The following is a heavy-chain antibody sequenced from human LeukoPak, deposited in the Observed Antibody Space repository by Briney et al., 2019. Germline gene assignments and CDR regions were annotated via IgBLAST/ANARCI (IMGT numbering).Heavy chain of an antibody. CDR3: ARAPRNYYYMDV. CDR1: GGTFSSYA. J-gene: IGHJ6*03. Sequence: SVKVSCKASGGTFSSYAISWVRQAPGQGLEWMGGIIPIFGTANYAQKFQGRVTITADKSTSTAYMELSSLRSEDTAVYYCARAPRNYYYMDVWGKGTTVTVS. V-gene: IGHV1-69*06. CDR2: IIPIFGTA.